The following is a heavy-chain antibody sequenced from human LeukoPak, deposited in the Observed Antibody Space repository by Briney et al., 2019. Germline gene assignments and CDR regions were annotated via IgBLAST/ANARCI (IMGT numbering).Heavy chain of an antibody. D-gene: IGHD2-8*01. CDR2: VSSSSSTI. CDR1: GFTFSSYS. V-gene: IGHV3-48*04. Sequence: GGSLRLSCAASGFTFSSYSMNWVRQAPGKGLEWVSYVSSSSSTIYYADSVKGRFTISRDNAQNSLYLQMNSLRAEDTAVYYCARSVNAKLHAFDIWGQGTMVTVSS. CDR3: ARSVNAKLHAFDI. J-gene: IGHJ3*02.